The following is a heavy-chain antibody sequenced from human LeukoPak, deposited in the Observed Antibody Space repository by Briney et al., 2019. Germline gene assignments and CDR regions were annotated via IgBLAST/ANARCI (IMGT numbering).Heavy chain of an antibody. D-gene: IGHD6-19*01. V-gene: IGHV7-4-1*02. CDR3: AIDLQREEFYYSGGWYARRAFDM. Sequence: GASVKVSCKASGYTFPSYAMNWVRQAPGQGLEWMGWINTNTGNPTYAQRFIGRLVFYFDTSVNTAYLQISSLEAEDTAVYYCAIDLQREEFYYSGGWYARRAFDMWGQGTMVTVSS. CDR2: INTNTGNP. CDR1: GYTFPSYA. J-gene: IGHJ3*02.